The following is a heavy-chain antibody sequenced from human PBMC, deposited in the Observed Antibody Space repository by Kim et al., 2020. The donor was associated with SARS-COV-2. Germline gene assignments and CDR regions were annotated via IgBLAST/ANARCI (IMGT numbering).Heavy chain of an antibody. V-gene: IGHV1-69*10. J-gene: IGHJ4*03. Sequence: SVKVSCKASGGTFTSYDMSWVRQAPGQGLEWMGYINPNVGNPKYAQKFQGRVTITVDTSASTAYLQLSSLSPEDTAVYFCAADRGVVCISNAYDYWGQG. D-gene: IGHD3-22*01. CDR3: AADRGVVCISNAYDY. CDR2: INPNVGNP. CDR1: GGTFTSYD.